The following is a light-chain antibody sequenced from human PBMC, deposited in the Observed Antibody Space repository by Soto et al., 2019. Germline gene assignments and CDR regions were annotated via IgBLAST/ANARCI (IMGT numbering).Light chain of an antibody. J-gene: IGLJ3*02. CDR1: SSNIGAGYD. Sequence: QSVLTQPPSVSGAPGQRVTISCTGSSSNIGAGYDVHWYQQLPGTAPKLLIYGNSNRPSGVPDRFSGSKSGTSASLAITGLQAEDAAEYYCQSYDSSLSGSGVFGGGTKLTVL. V-gene: IGLV1-40*01. CDR2: GNS. CDR3: QSYDSSLSGSGV.